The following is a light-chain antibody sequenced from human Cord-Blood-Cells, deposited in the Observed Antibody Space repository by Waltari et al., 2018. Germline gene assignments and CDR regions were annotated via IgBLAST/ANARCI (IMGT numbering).Light chain of an antibody. CDR2: WAS. V-gene: IGKV4-1*01. Sequence: DIVMTQSPDSLAVSLGERATINCKSSQSVLYSSNNKNYLAWYQQKPGQPPKMLIYWASTRDTGVRDRFIGSGSGTDFTLTISSLQAEDVAVYYCQQYDSTPYSFGQGTKLEIK. CDR1: QSVLYSSNNKNY. CDR3: QQYDSTPYS. J-gene: IGKJ2*03.